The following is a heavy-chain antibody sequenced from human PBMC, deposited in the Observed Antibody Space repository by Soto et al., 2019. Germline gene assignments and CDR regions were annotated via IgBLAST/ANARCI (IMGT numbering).Heavy chain of an antibody. CDR3: AHTVAPRVADY. D-gene: IGHD5-12*01. CDR1: GFSLTTSGVG. J-gene: IGHJ4*02. CDR2: IYWDDDK. Sequence: QITLKESGPPLVKPTQTLTLTCTFSGFSLTTSGVGVAWIRQPPGKALEWLALIYWDDDKRYSPSLESRLTITKDTSKNQVVLTLTNMEPVDTATYYCAHTVAPRVADYWGQGTLVTVSS. V-gene: IGHV2-5*02.